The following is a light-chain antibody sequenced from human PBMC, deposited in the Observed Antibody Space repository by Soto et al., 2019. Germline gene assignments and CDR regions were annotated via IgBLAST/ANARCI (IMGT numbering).Light chain of an antibody. V-gene: IGLV2-14*01. CDR1: SSDVGGYNY. CDR2: EVN. CDR3: SSYTSSSTLCV. Sequence: SVLTQPASVSGSLGQSITISCTGTSSDVGGYNYVSWYQQHPGKAPTLMIYEVNNRPSGVSNRFSGSKSGNTASLAISGLQAEGEAEYYCSSYTSSSTLCVFGTGTKVTVL. J-gene: IGLJ1*01.